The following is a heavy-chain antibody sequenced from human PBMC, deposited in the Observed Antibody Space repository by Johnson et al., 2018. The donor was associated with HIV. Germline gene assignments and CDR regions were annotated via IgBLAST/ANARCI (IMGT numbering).Heavy chain of an antibody. Sequence: QVQLVESGGGVVQPGRSLRLSCAASGFTFSSYGMHWVRQAPGKGLEWVTVISYDGTNKYYADFVKGRFTISRDNAKNTQYLQMNRLRAEDTAVYYCAKAMGEWLLTHAFDIWGQGTMVTISS. J-gene: IGHJ3*02. CDR2: ISYDGTNK. CDR3: AKAMGEWLLTHAFDI. CDR1: GFTFSSYG. V-gene: IGHV3-30*18. D-gene: IGHD3-3*01.